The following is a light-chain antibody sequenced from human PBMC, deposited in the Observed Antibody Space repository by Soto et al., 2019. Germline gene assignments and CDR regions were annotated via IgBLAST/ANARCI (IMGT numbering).Light chain of an antibody. V-gene: IGKV1-39*01. Sequence: DIQLTQSPPSLSATVGDRVTITCRASQTSDSYLNWFQQKPGMAPKLLIYAACKLQSGVPSRFRGSGSGTHFNLAIDTLQPDDFASCYCQQTRSGITFGQGTRLEI. J-gene: IGKJ5*01. CDR3: QQTRSGIT. CDR2: AAC. CDR1: QTSDSY.